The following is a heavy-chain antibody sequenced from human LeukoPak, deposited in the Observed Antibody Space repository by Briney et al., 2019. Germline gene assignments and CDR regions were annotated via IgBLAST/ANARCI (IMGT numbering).Heavy chain of an antibody. J-gene: IGHJ4*02. CDR2: ISAYNGNT. CDR3: ARDIPIQSPNHQELLWFGESPTSIDY. CDR1: GYTFTSYG. V-gene: IGHV1-18*01. D-gene: IGHD3-10*01. Sequence: ASVKVSCKASGYTFTSYGISWVRQAPGQGLEWMGWISAYNGNTNYAQKLQGRVTMTTDTSTSTAYMELRSLRSDDTAVYYCARDIPIQSPNHQELLWFGESPTSIDYWGQGTLVTVSS.